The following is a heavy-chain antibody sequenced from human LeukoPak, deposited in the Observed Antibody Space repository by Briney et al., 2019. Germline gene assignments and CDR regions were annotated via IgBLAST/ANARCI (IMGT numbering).Heavy chain of an antibody. V-gene: IGHV5-10-1*01. J-gene: IGHJ4*02. CDR3: ASSFGGVIVPFDY. CDR2: IDPSDSYT. CDR1: GYSFTSYW. D-gene: IGHD3-16*02. Sequence: GESLKISCKGSGYSFTSYWISWVRQMPGKDLEWMGRIDPSDSYTNYSPSFQGHVTISADKSISTAYLQWSSLKASDTAMYYCASSFGGVIVPFDYWGQGTLVTVSS.